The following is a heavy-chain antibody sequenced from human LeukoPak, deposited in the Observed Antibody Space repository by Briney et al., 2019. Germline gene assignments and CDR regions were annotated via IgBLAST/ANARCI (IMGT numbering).Heavy chain of an antibody. CDR1: GYTLTELS. D-gene: IGHD3-9*01. V-gene: IGHV1-24*01. J-gene: IGHJ5*02. Sequence: ASVKVSCKVSGYTLTELSMHWVRQAPGKGLEWMGGFDPEDGETNYAQKLQGRVTMTEDTSTDTAYMELSSLRSEDTAVYYCATGGTLYYDILTGYHWENWFDPWGQGTLVTVSS. CDR2: FDPEDGET. CDR3: ATGGTLYYDILTGYHWENWFDP.